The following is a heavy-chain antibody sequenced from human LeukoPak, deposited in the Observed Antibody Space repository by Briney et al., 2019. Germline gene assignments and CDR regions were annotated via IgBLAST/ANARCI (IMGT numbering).Heavy chain of an antibody. CDR3: ARDHGLANELPGDFDY. J-gene: IGHJ4*02. CDR2: IRYDGSNK. D-gene: IGHD2-8*01. V-gene: IGHV3-30*02. CDR1: GFTFSTYG. Sequence: GGSLRLSCAASGFTFSTYGMHWVRQAPGKGLEWVAFIRYDGSNKYYADSVKGRFTISRDNSKNTLYVQMNSLRAEDTAVYYCARDHGLANELPGDFDYWGQGTLVTVSS.